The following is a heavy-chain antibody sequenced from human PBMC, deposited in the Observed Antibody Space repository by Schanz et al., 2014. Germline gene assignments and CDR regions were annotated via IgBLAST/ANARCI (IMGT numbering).Heavy chain of an antibody. Sequence: VQLVESGGGLVQSGGSLRLSCAASGFSFSDYSMNWVRQAPGKGLEWVTVISYDGNTKYYADSVKGRFTISRDNSKNTLYLQMNSLRPEDTAVYYCAKEGSIYWDRSVDYWGQGTLVTVSS. CDR1: GFSFSDYS. D-gene: IGHD1-26*01. CDR3: AKEGSIYWDRSVDY. V-gene: IGHV3-30*18. J-gene: IGHJ4*02. CDR2: ISYDGNTK.